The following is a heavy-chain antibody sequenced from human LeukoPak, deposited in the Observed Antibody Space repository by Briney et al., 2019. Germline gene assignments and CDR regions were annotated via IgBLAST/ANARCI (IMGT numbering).Heavy chain of an antibody. CDR3: ARDPSSGWPYYYYYYMDV. J-gene: IGHJ6*03. Sequence: PGGSLRLSCAASGFTFSSYSMNWVRQAPGKGLEWVSSISSSSSYIYYADSVKGRFTISRDNAKNSLYLQMNSLRAEDTAVYYYARDPSSGWPYYYYYYMDVWGKGTTVTVSS. CDR2: ISSSSSYI. D-gene: IGHD6-19*01. CDR1: GFTFSSYS. V-gene: IGHV3-21*01.